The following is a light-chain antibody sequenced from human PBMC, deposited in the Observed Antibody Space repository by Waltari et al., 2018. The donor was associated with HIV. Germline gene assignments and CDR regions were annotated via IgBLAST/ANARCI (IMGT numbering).Light chain of an antibody. Sequence: QSVLTQPPSASGTPGQRVTISCSGSSSNIGGNSVNWYQQLPGTAPKLLIYGDDQRPSGVPDRFSGSKSGTSASLAISGPQSEDEAVYFCAAWDDSLNGYVFGAGTKVTVL. J-gene: IGLJ1*01. V-gene: IGLV1-44*01. CDR2: GDD. CDR1: SSNIGGNS. CDR3: AAWDDSLNGYV.